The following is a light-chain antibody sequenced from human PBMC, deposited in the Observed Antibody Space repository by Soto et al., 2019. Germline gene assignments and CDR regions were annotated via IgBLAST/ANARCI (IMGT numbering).Light chain of an antibody. V-gene: IGLV2-8*01. CDR3: TSYPGRHNLV. CDR2: EVS. J-gene: IGLJ3*02. CDR1: SSDIGGYNY. Sequence: QSVLTQPPSASGSPGQSVTISCTGTSSDIGGYNYVSWYQQHPGKAPKLILYEVSKRPSGVPDRFSGSKSGNTASLTVSGLQAEDEADYYCTSYPGRHNLVFAGGTKLTVL.